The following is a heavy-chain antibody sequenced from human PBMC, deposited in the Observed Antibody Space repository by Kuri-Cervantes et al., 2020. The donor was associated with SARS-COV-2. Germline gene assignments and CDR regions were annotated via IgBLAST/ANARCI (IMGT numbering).Heavy chain of an antibody. J-gene: IGHJ4*02. CDR2: IYPGDSDT. CDR3: ARVDTAMVNFDY. Sequence: KVSCKGSGYRFTSYWIGWVRQMPGKGLEWMGIIYPGDSDTRYSPSFQGQVTISADKSISTAYLQWSSLKASDTAMYYCARVDTAMVNFDYWGQGTLVTVSS. D-gene: IGHD5-18*01. V-gene: IGHV5-51*01. CDR1: GYRFTSYW.